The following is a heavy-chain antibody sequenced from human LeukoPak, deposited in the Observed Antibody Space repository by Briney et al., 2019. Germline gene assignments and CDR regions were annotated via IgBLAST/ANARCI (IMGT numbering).Heavy chain of an antibody. CDR3: ASRIDWLFTWFDP. Sequence: PSETLSLTCAAYGGSFSGYYWSWIRQPPGKGLEWIGEINHSGSTNYNPSLKSRVTISVDTSKNQFSPKLSSVTAADTAVYYCASRIDWLFTWFDPWGQGTLVTVSS. V-gene: IGHV4-34*01. J-gene: IGHJ5*02. D-gene: IGHD3-9*01. CDR1: GGSFSGYY. CDR2: INHSGST.